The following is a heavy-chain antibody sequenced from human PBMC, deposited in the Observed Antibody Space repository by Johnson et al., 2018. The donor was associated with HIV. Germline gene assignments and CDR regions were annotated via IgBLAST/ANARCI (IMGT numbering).Heavy chain of an antibody. D-gene: IGHD3-16*01. CDR3: ARERLGAHDAFDI. V-gene: IGHV3-7*01. CDR1: GFTFSSYW. J-gene: IGHJ3*02. Sequence: VQLVESGGGLVQPGGSLRLSCGASGFTFSSYWMSWVRQAPGKGLEWVANIKQDGSEKYYVDSVKGRFTISRDKAKNSLYLQMNSLRAEDTAVYYCARERLGAHDAFDIWGQGTTVTVSS. CDR2: IKQDGSEK.